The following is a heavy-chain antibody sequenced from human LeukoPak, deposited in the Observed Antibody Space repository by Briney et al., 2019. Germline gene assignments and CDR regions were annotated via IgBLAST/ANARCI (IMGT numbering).Heavy chain of an antibody. CDR2: IYENGGTT. V-gene: IGHV3-23*01. D-gene: IGHD2-21*01. Sequence: PGGSLGLSCVGSGFTFRSHAMSWVRQAPDKGLKFVSGIYENGGTTYYADSVKGRFSISRDNSKNTLYLQMDSLRGEDTAVYYCAKDFRIGYSAHFDYWGQGALVTVSS. CDR3: AKDFRIGYSAHFDY. J-gene: IGHJ4*02. CDR1: GFTFRSHA.